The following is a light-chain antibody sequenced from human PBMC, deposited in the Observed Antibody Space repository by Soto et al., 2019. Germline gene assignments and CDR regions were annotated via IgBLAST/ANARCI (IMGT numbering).Light chain of an antibody. Sequence: EIVLTQSPGTLSLSPGERATLSCRAGQSVSSNSLAWYQQNPGQAPRLLIYSASTRATGIPARFSGSGSGTDFTLTISSLQAEDVGIYYCQDYYSSWTFGQGTKVDIK. CDR1: QSVSSNS. V-gene: IGKV3-20*01. J-gene: IGKJ1*01. CDR3: QDYYSSWT. CDR2: SAS.